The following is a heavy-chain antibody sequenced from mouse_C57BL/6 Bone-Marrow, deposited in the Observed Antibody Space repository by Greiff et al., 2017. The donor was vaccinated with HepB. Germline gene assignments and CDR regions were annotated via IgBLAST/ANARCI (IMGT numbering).Heavy chain of an antibody. V-gene: IGHV3-6*01. CDR2: ISYDGSN. CDR1: GYSITSGYY. D-gene: IGHD1-1*01. J-gene: IGHJ4*01. Sequence: VQLQQSGPGLVKPSQSLSLTCSATGYSITSGYYWNWIRQSPGNKLEWMGYISYDGSNNYNPSLKNRNAITRDTSKNQFFLKLNSVTTEDTATYYCANTTVVATRGYAMGYWGQGTTVTVSS. CDR3: ANTTVVATRGYAMGY.